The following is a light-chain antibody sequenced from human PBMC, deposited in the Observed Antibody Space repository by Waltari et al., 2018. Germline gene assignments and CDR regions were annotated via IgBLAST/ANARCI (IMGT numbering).Light chain of an antibody. Sequence: DIQLTQSPSTLSASVGDRVTITCRASQDIGTWLAWYQQKPGKAPKLLVYKASRLQSGAPSRFSGSGSGTEFTLTISSPQPEDFATFYCQQFDTYPWTFGQGTKVDIK. CDR1: QDIGTW. V-gene: IGKV1-5*03. CDR3: QQFDTYPWT. J-gene: IGKJ1*01. CDR2: KAS.